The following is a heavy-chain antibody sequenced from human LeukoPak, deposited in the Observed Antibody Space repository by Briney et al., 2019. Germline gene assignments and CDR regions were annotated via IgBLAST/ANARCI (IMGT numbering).Heavy chain of an antibody. Sequence: VASVTVSFTASGYTFTGYYMHWVRQAPGQGLEWMGWINPNSGGTNYAQKFQGWVTMTRDTSISTAYMELSRLRSDDTAVYYCARDRYYYDSSGYLNYWGQGTLVTVSS. CDR3: ARDRYYYDSSGYLNY. CDR1: GYTFTGYY. J-gene: IGHJ4*02. V-gene: IGHV1-2*04. CDR2: INPNSGGT. D-gene: IGHD3-22*01.